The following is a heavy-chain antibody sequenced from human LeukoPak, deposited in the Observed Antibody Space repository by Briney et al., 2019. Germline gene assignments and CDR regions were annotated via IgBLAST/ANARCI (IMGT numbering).Heavy chain of an antibody. CDR1: GYTFTSYF. V-gene: IGHV1-46*01. J-gene: IGHJ4*02. CDR2: INPRGGST. Sequence: ASVEVSCKASGYTFTSYFMHWMRQAPGQGPEWMGIINPRGGSTEYSHKFQGRLTMTSDTSTSTVYMELNSLRSEDTAVYFCARVGVTAATADYWGQGTLVTVSS. D-gene: IGHD6-25*01. CDR3: ARVGVTAATADY.